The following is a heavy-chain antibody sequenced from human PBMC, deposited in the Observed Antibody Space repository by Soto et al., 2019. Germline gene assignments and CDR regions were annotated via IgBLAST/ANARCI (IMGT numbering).Heavy chain of an antibody. V-gene: IGHV3-30-3*01. CDR2: ISYDGSNK. J-gene: IGHJ6*02. CDR1: GFTFSSYA. D-gene: IGHD1-26*01. Sequence: GGSLRLSCAASGFTFSSYAMHWVRQAPGKGLEWVAVISYDGSNKYYADSVKGRFTISRDNSKNTLYLQMNSLRAEDTAVYYCARDDRPHRSYFDYYYGMDVWGQGTTVTVSS. CDR3: ARDDRPHRSYFDYYYGMDV.